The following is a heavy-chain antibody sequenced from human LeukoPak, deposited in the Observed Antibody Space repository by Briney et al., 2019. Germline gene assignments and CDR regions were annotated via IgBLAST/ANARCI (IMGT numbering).Heavy chain of an antibody. J-gene: IGHJ4*02. CDR3: ARRTLLVNSGWYLLDY. CDR2: IYPGDSDT. CDR1: GYSFTSYW. Sequence: GESLKISCKGSGYSFTSYWIGWVRQMPGKGLEWMGIIYPGDSDTRYSPSFQGQVTISADKSISTAYLQWSSLKASDTAMYYCARRTLLVNSGWYLLDYWGQGTLVTVSS. V-gene: IGHV5-51*01. D-gene: IGHD6-19*01.